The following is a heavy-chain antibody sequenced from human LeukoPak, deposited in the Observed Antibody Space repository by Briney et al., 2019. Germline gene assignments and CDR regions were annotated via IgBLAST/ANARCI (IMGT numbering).Heavy chain of an antibody. V-gene: IGHV4-34*01. D-gene: IGHD2-2*01. CDR2: INHSGST. CDR1: GGSFSGYY. J-gene: IGHJ5*02. CDR3: ARDVSTSRSLNWFDP. Sequence: SETLSLTCAVYGGSFSGYYWSWIRQPPGKGLEWIGEINHSGSTNYNPSLKSRVTISVDTSKNQFSLKLSSVTAADTAVYYCARDVSTSRSLNWFDPWGQGTLVTVSS.